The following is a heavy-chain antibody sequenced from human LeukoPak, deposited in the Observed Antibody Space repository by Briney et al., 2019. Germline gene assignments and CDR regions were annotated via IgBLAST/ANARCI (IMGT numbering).Heavy chain of an antibody. CDR1: GYTFTSYD. CDR2: MNPNSGNT. D-gene: IGHD6-13*01. CDR3: ARSARIAAAYYMDV. J-gene: IGHJ6*03. Sequence: ASVKVSCKASGYTFTSYDINWVRQATGQGLEWMGWMNPNSGNTGYAQKFQGRVTITRNTSVSTAYMELSSLRSEDTAVYYCARSARIAAAYYMDVWGKGTTVTVSS. V-gene: IGHV1-8*03.